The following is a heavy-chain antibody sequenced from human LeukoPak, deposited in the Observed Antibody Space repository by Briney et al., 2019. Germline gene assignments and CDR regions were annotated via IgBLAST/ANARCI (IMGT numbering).Heavy chain of an antibody. J-gene: IGHJ4*02. Sequence: EASVKVSCKSSGGTFSYYAIIWVRQAPGQGREWMGRIIPILGITNYAQKFQGRVTITADKSTSTAYMELSCLRSEDTAVYYCARSHNDFGVDYWGQGCLVTVSS. CDR2: IIPILGIT. D-gene: IGHD3-3*01. V-gene: IGHV1-69*04. CDR1: GGTFSYYA. CDR3: ARSHNDFGVDY.